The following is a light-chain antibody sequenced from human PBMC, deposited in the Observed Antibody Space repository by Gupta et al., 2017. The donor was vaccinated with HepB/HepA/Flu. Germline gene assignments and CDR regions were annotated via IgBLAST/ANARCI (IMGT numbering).Light chain of an antibody. CDR3: QQRNNWPPT. J-gene: IGKJ4*01. V-gene: IGKV3-11*01. CDR1: HSINSF. Sequence: EIVLTQSPATLSLSPGGRATLSCRASHSINSFLAWYQQRPGLAPRRLIYDASKRAADIPGRFTGSGSGTDFTLTISRLEPEDSAIDDCQQRNNWPPTFGGGTKVEIK. CDR2: DAS.